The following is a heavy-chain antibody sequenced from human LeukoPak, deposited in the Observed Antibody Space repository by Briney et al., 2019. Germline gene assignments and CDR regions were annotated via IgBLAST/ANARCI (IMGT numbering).Heavy chain of an antibody. CDR1: GGTFSSYA. J-gene: IGHJ6*03. V-gene: IGHV1-69*05. Sequence: GASVKVSCKASGGTFSSYAISWVRQAPGQGLEWMGGIIPIFGTANYAQKFQGRVTITTDTSTSTAYMELRSLRSDDTAVYYCARMVFDYMDVWGKGTTVTVSS. CDR2: IIPIFGTA. CDR3: ARMVFDYMDV. D-gene: IGHD1-14*01.